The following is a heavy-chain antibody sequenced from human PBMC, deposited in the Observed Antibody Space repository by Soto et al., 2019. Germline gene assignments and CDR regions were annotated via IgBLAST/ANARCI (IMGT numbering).Heavy chain of an antibody. CDR3: ARSGEGQLVRGKYYYYYYGMDV. J-gene: IGHJ6*02. CDR2: IYPGDSDT. CDR1: GYSFTLYC. V-gene: IGHV5-51*01. D-gene: IGHD6-6*01. Sequence: GESLKISCKGSGYSFTLYCIGWVLQMPWKGLEWMGIIYPGDSDTRYSPSFQGQVTISADKSISTAYLQWSSLKASDTAMYYCARSGEGQLVRGKYYYYYYGMDVWGQGTTVTVSS.